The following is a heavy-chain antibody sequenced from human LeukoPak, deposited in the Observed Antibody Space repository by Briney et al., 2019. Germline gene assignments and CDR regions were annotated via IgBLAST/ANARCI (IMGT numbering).Heavy chain of an antibody. CDR3: ASSGSYRFDY. V-gene: IGHV3-64D*06. CDR1: GFTFSSYA. Sequence: PGGSLRLSCSASGFTFSSYAMHWVRQAPGKGLEYVSAISSNGGSTYYADSVKGRFTISRNNSKNTLYLQMSSLRAEDTAVYYCASSGSYRFDYWGQGTLVTVPS. CDR2: ISSNGGST. D-gene: IGHD1-26*01. J-gene: IGHJ4*02.